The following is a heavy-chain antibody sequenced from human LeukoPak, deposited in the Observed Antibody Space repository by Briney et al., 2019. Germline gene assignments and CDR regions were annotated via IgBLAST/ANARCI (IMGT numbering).Heavy chain of an antibody. CDR2: ISANGGST. J-gene: IGHJ2*01. Sequence: PGGSLRLSCAASGFTFSSYSMNWVRQAPGKGLEWVSAISANGGSTYYVDSVKGRFTISRDNSKNTLYLQVNSLRAEDTAVYYCAKEGDYGYWYFDLWGRGTLVPVS. V-gene: IGHV3-23*01. D-gene: IGHD4-17*01. CDR3: AKEGDYGYWYFDL. CDR1: GFTFSSYS.